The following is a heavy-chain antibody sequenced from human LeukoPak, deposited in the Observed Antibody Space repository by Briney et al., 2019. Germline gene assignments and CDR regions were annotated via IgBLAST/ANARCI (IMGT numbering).Heavy chain of an antibody. Sequence: SETLSLTCAVYGGSFSGYYWSWIRQPPGKGLEWIGEINHSGSTNYNPSLKSRVTISVDTSKNQFSLKLSSVTAADTAVYYCAREPRITMVRGVTPLYYYYMDVWGKGTTVTISS. CDR1: GGSFSGYY. CDR3: AREPRITMVRGVTPLYYYYMDV. D-gene: IGHD3-10*01. CDR2: INHSGST. J-gene: IGHJ6*03. V-gene: IGHV4-34*01.